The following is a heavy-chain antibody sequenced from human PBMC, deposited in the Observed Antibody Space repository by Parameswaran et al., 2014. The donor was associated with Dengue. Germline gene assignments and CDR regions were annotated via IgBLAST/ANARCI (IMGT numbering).Heavy chain of an antibody. CDR2: IIPIFGTA. D-gene: IGHD2-2*01. CDR3: ARVVLGYCSSTSCSYYYYYGMDV. V-gene: IGHV1-69*01. J-gene: IGHJ6*02. Sequence: WVRQAPGQGLEWMGGIIPIFGTANYAQKFQGRVTITADESTSTAYMELSSLRSEDTAVYYCARVVLGYCSSTSCSYYYYYGMDVWGQGTTVTVSS.